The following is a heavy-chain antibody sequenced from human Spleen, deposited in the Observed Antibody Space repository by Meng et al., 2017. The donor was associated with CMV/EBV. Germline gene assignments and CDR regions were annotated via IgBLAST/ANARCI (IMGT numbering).Heavy chain of an antibody. D-gene: IGHD3-10*01. CDR3: ARDGYNYYGSRSYCFDF. J-gene: IGHJ4*02. V-gene: IGHV1-18*01. CDR2: ISANNGNT. Sequence: ASVKVSCKASGYTFTSHGISWVRQAPGQGLEWMGWISANNGNTNSAQKFQGRGTMTTDTSTSTAYMELRSLGSDDTAVYYCARDGYNYYGSRSYCFDFWGQGTLVTVSS. CDR1: GYTFTSHG.